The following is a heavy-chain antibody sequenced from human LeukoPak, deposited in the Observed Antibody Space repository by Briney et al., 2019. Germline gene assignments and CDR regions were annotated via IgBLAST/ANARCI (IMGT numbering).Heavy chain of an antibody. Sequence: PSQTLSLTCTVSGGSISSGSYYWSWIRQPAGKGLEWIGRIYTSGSTNYNPSLKSRVTISVDTSKNQFSLKLSSVTAADTAVYYCAKEGGGAFHIWGQGTMVTVSS. D-gene: IGHD2-15*01. CDR2: IYTSGST. J-gene: IGHJ3*02. CDR1: GGSISSGSYY. CDR3: AKEGGGAFHI. V-gene: IGHV4-61*02.